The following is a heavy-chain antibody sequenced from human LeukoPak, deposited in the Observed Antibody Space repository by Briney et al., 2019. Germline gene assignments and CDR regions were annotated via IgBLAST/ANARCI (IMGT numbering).Heavy chain of an antibody. CDR2: IFYTGST. CDR1: GGSISSYY. Sequence: PSETLSLTCTVSGGSISSYYWNWLRQPPGKGLEWIGYIFYTGSTNYNPSLKSRVTISVDRSKNQFSLKLSSVTAADTAVYYCARFSPRAMGNYLDFWGQGTLVTVSS. J-gene: IGHJ4*02. D-gene: IGHD7-27*01. CDR3: ARFSPRAMGNYLDF. V-gene: IGHV4-59*01.